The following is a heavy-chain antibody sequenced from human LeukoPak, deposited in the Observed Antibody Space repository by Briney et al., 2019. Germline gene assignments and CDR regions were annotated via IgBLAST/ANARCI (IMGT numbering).Heavy chain of an antibody. J-gene: IGHJ4*02. CDR2: ISGNGGST. D-gene: IGHD2-2*01. CDR1: GFTFTSYG. V-gene: IGHV3-23*01. Sequence: GSLRLSCAASGFTFTSYGISWVRQAPGKGLEWVAAISGNGGSTYYADSVKGRFTISRDNSKNTLYLQMNSLRAEDTAVYYCAKMFGPAVSTGFSAYWGQGTLVTVSS. CDR3: AKMFGPAVSTGFSAY.